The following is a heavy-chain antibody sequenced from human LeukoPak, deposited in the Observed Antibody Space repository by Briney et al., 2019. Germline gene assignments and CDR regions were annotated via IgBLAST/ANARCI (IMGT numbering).Heavy chain of an antibody. CDR3: AREIGMGAFDYYYYGMDV. V-gene: IGHV1-46*01. Sequence: VASVKVSCKASGGTFSSYAISWVRQAPGQGLEWMGIINPSGGSTSYAQKFQGRVTMTRDTSTSTVYMELSSLRSEDTAVYYCAREIGMGAFDYYYYGMDVWGQGTTVTVSS. CDR2: INPSGGST. J-gene: IGHJ6*02. CDR1: GGTFSSYA. D-gene: IGHD3-16*01.